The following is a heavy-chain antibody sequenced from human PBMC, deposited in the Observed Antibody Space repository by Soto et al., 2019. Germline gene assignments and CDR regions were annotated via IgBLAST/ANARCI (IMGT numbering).Heavy chain of an antibody. Sequence: EVQVLESGGGLVQPGGSLRLSCAASGFTFSSYAMGWVRQAPGKGLEWVSAISGSGGSRYYGDSVKGRFTISRDNSKNTESLQMDNLRAEDTAVYYCAKDLRAYFDAFDIWGQGTMVTVSS. D-gene: IGHD2-8*01. CDR1: GFTFSSYA. CDR3: AKDLRAYFDAFDI. CDR2: ISGSGGSR. J-gene: IGHJ3*02. V-gene: IGHV3-23*01.